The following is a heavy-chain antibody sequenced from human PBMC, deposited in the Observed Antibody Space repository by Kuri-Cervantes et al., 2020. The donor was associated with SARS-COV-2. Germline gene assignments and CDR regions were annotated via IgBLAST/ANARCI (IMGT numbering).Heavy chain of an antibody. CDR3: AKGYQFVGYSHGQGLFDY. D-gene: IGHD5-18*01. CDR1: GFTFSSYA. CDR2: ISGSGGST. Sequence: GESLKISCAASGFTFSSYAMSWVRQAPGKGLEWVSAISGSGGSTYYADSVKGRFTISRDNSKNTLYLQMNSLRAEDTAVYYCAKGYQFVGYSHGQGLFDYWGQGTLVTVSS. J-gene: IGHJ4*02. V-gene: IGHV3-23*01.